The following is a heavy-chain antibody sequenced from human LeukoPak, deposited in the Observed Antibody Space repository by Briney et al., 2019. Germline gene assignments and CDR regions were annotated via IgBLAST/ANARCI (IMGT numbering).Heavy chain of an antibody. V-gene: IGHV7-4-1*02. D-gene: IGHD1-14*01. J-gene: IGHJ6*02. CDR2: INTNTGNP. Sequence: ASVKVSCTASGYTFTSYAMNWVRQAPGQGLEWRGWINTNTGNPTYAQGFTGRFVFSLDTSVSTAYLQISSLKAEDTAVYYCAREIWSEPPYYYYGMDVWGQGTTVTVSS. CDR3: AREIWSEPPYYYYGMDV. CDR1: GYTFTSYA.